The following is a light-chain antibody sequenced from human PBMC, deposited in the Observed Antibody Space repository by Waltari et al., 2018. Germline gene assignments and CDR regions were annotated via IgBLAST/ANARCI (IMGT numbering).Light chain of an antibody. V-gene: IGLV2-14*01. CDR1: SSDVGGYNY. Sequence: QSALTQPASVSGSPGQSITISCTGTSSDVGGYNYVSWYQQHPGKVPKLLIFDVSNRPSGVSNPFSGSKSGNTASLTISGLQAEDESDYYCCSFTSISTWVFGGGTKLTVL. CDR2: DVS. CDR3: CSFTSISTWV. J-gene: IGLJ3*02.